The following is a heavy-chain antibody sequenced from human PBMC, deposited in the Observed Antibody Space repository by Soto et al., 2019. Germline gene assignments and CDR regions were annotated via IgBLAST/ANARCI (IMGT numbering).Heavy chain of an antibody. J-gene: IGHJ4*02. V-gene: IGHV3-21*01. D-gene: IGHD3-10*02. Sequence: PGGSLRLSCAASGFVFSDFQLNWVRQAPGRGLEWLASITGTSAFLFYAGSIKGRFTISRDNPKNFLFLQMDSLGPEDTAVYYCARDNLAVQGAFDHWGQGALVTVSS. CDR2: ITGTSAFL. CDR3: ARDNLAVQGAFDH. CDR1: GFVFSDFQ.